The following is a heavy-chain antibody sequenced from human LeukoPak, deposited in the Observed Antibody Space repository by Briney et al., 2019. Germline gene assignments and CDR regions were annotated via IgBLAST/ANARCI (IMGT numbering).Heavy chain of an antibody. Sequence: GGSLRLSCAASGFTFDDYAMHWVRQAPGKGLEWVSGISWNSGSIGYADSVKGRFTISRDNAKNSLYLQVNSLRAEDTALYYCAKDHGMDVWGQGTTVTVSS. J-gene: IGHJ6*02. CDR1: GFTFDDYA. CDR3: AKDHGMDV. CDR2: ISWNSGSI. V-gene: IGHV3-9*01.